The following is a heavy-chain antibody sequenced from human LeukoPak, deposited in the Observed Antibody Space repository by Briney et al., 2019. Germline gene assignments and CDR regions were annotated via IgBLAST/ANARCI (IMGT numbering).Heavy chain of an antibody. CDR3: AREEGCSSTSCYMDY. J-gene: IGHJ4*02. Sequence: GGSLRLSCAASGFTFSTYWMTWVRQAPGKGLEWVSYISSSSSTIYYADSVKGRFTISRDNAKNSLYLQMNSLRAEDTAVYYCAREEGCSSTSCYMDYWGQGTLVTVSS. D-gene: IGHD2-2*02. V-gene: IGHV3-48*01. CDR2: ISSSSSTI. CDR1: GFTFSTYW.